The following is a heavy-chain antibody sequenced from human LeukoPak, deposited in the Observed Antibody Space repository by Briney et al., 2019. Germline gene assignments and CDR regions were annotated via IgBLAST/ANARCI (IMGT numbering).Heavy chain of an antibody. CDR2: ISSSSSYI. Sequence: GGSLRLSCAASGFTFSSYSMNWVRQAPGKGLEWVSSISSSSSYIYYADSVKGRFTISRDNAKNSLYLQMNSLRAEDTAVYYCARDSVVRVERADYWGQGTLVTVSS. CDR1: GFTFSSYS. CDR3: ARDSVVRVERADY. D-gene: IGHD3-3*01. J-gene: IGHJ4*02. V-gene: IGHV3-21*04.